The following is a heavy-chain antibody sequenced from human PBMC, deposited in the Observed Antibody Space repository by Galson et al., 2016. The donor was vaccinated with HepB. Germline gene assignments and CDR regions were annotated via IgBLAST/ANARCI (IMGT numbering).Heavy chain of an antibody. CDR3: ARARRPVVVAATHIRGTTLGDAFAI. CDR2: IWYDGTNK. D-gene: IGHD2-15*01. Sequence: SLRLSCAASGFSFSSYGMNWVRQAPGKGLEWVALIWYDGTNKYYADYVKGRFTLTRDNSKNTLYLQMNSLRAEDTAVYYCARARRPVVVAATHIRGTTLGDAFAIWGQGAMVTVSS. V-gene: IGHV3-33*01. J-gene: IGHJ3*02. CDR1: GFSFSSYG.